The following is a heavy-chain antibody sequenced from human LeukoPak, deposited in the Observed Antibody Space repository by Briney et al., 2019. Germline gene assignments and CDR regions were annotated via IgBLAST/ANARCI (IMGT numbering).Heavy chain of an antibody. Sequence: ASVTVSCKASGYTFTGYYMHWVRQAPGQGLEWMGIINPSGGSTSYAQKFQGRVTMTRDTSTSTVYMELSRLRSDDTAVYYCARARIVGATGFDFWGQGTLVTVSS. J-gene: IGHJ4*02. D-gene: IGHD1-26*01. CDR1: GYTFTGYY. CDR3: ARARIVGATGFDF. V-gene: IGHV1-46*01. CDR2: INPSGGST.